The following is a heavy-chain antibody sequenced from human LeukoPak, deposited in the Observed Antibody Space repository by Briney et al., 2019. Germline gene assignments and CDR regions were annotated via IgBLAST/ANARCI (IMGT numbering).Heavy chain of an antibody. CDR1: GFTSSSFA. CDR3: ARLVGDVTTWDC. Sequence: GGSLRLSCAASGFTSSSFAMSWVRQAPGKGLEWVASIKQDESEKYYVDSVKGRFTTSRDNAKSSLYLQMNALRGEDTAVYYCARLVGDVTTWDCWGQGTLVTVSS. V-gene: IGHV3-7*03. D-gene: IGHD1-26*01. CDR2: IKQDESEK. J-gene: IGHJ4*02.